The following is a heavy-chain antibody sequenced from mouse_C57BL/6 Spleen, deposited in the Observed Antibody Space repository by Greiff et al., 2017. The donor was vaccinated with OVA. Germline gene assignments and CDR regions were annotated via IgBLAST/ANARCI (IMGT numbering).Heavy chain of an antibody. CDR3: ARLGDGFDY. J-gene: IGHJ2*01. CDR1: GFTFTDYY. D-gene: IGHD2-3*01. V-gene: IGHV7-3*01. CDR2: IRNKANGYTT. Sequence: EVNLVESGGGLVQPGGSLSLSCAASGFTFTDYYMSWVRQPPGKALEWLGFIRNKANGYTTEYSASVKGRFTISRDNSQSILYLQMNALRAEDSATYYCARLGDGFDYWGQGTTLTVSS.